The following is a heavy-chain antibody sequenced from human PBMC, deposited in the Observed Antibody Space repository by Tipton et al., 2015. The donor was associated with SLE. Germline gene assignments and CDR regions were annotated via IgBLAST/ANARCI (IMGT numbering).Heavy chain of an antibody. J-gene: IGHJ4*02. CDR3: TGVFGH. Sequence: VQLVQSGGGLVQPGRSLRLSCTASGFTFGDYAMSWVRQAPGKGLEWVGFIRSKAYGGTTEYAASVKGRFTISRDDSKSIAYLQMNSLKTEDTAVYYCTGVFGHWGQGTLVTVSS. D-gene: IGHD6-13*01. V-gene: IGHV3-49*04. CDR2: IRSKAYGGTT. CDR1: GFTFGDYA.